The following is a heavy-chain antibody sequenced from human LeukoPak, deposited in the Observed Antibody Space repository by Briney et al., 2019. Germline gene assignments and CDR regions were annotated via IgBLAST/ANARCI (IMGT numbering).Heavy chain of an antibody. D-gene: IGHD2-2*02. Sequence: WETLSLTCAVYGGSFRGNYWSWIRQPPGKGLEWIGEINHSGSTNYNPPLKSRLTISVDASKNHFSLKQISVTSADAAVLYCARGHFTPAINYWGQGTLVTVSS. CDR1: GGSFRGNY. CDR3: ARGHFTPAINY. J-gene: IGHJ4*02. V-gene: IGHV4-34*01. CDR2: INHSGST.